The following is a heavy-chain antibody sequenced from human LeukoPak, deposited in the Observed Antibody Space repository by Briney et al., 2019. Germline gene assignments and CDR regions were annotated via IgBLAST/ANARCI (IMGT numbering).Heavy chain of an antibody. V-gene: IGHV3-7*01. Sequence: GGSLRLSCAASGFTFSNYHMHWVRQAPGKGLQWVANIKTDGSEKYYVDSVKGRFTISRDNAKNSLYLQMNSLRAEDTAVYYCATYSSLNRREFQYWGQGTLLTVSS. D-gene: IGHD3-22*01. J-gene: IGHJ1*01. CDR3: ATYSSLNRREFQY. CDR2: IKTDGSEK. CDR1: GFTFSNYH.